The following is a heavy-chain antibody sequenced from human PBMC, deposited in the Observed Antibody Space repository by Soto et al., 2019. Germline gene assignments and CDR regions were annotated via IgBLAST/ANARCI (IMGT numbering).Heavy chain of an antibody. V-gene: IGHV3-73*01. D-gene: IGHD2-8*01. CDR2: VKNKADGHAT. CDR1: GFTFRDSG. Sequence: EVQLVESGGGLVQPGGSLKLSCAASGFTFRDSGMHWVRQASGKGLEWVGRVKNKADGHATAYAASVKGRFTIARDDSKNTAYLQMNSLKTEDTAVYYCTRRGNGGMGVWGQGATGTVSS. CDR3: TRRGNGGMGV. J-gene: IGHJ6*02.